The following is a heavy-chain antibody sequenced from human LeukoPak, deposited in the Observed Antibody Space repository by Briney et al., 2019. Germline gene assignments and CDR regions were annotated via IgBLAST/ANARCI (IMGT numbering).Heavy chain of an antibody. V-gene: IGHV4-59*01. Sequence: SETLSLTCTVSGGSISSYYWSWIRQPPGKGLEWIGYIYYSGSTNYNPSLKSRVTISVDTSKNQFSLKLSSVTAADTAVYYCTREHGSGSYLPYYYYYMDVWGKGTTVTISS. CDR2: IYYSGST. J-gene: IGHJ6*03. CDR3: TREHGSGSYLPYYYYYMDV. D-gene: IGHD3-10*01. CDR1: GGSISSYY.